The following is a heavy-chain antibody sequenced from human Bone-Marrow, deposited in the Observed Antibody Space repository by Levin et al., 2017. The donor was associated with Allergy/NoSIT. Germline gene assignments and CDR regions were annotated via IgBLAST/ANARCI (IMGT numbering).Heavy chain of an antibody. D-gene: IGHD3-22*01. V-gene: IGHV3-7*01. J-gene: IGHJ4*02. CDR1: GFTFSRFY. CDR2: IHPETSET. Sequence: PGGSLRLSCVGSGFTFSRFYMNWVRQAPGKGLEWVAIIHPETSETHYVDSVKGRFTISRDDAKNSVFLQMNSLRAEDTAVYFCVTGAGWLPDYWGQGTLVTVSS. CDR3: VTGAGWLPDY.